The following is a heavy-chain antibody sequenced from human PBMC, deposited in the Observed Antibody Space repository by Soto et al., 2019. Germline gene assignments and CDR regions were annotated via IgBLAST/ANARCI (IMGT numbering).Heavy chain of an antibody. V-gene: IGHV3-33*01. CDR1: GFTFSSYG. Sequence: GGYLRLSCAASGFTFSSYGMHWVRQAPGKGLEWVAVIWYDGDNKYYADSVKGRFTISRDNSKNTLILQMNSLRAEDTAVYYCARDRHDYLWGSYRYRALDIWGQGTMVTVSS. J-gene: IGHJ3*02. D-gene: IGHD3-16*02. CDR2: IWYDGDNK. CDR3: ARDRHDYLWGSYRYRALDI.